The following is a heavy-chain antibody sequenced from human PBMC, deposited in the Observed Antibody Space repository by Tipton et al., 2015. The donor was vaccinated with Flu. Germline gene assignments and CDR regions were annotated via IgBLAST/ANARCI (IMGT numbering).Heavy chain of an antibody. CDR3: ARLEGAFEGGHCVGSNCWINF. CDR2: FYPSGTS. V-gene: IGHV4-38-2*01. J-gene: IGHJ4*02. D-gene: IGHD2-21*01. CDR1: TFSVSGIVY. Sequence: TLSLTCSVSTFSVSGIVYWGWIRQPPGKGLEWLGSFYPSGTSYYNPSLKSRVTISLDTSKGHSSLNLRPVTAGDTAVYYCARLEGAFEGGHCVGSNCWINFWGQGTLVTVSS.